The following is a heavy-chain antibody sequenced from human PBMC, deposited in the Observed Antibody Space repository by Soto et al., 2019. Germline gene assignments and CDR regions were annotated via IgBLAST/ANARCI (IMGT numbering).Heavy chain of an antibody. J-gene: IGHJ4*02. CDR3: ARGPPSGSFSLTPRY. V-gene: IGHV1-18*04. D-gene: IGHD1-26*01. CDR1: SYSFHNFG. Sequence: QVQLVQSGPEVKKPGASVKVSCKASSYSFHNFGIIWVRQAPGQGLEWMGWISGQIAKTNYAQKFQGKVTMTTDTSTSTAYMELNTLTSDDTAMYYCARGPPSGSFSLTPRYWGQGTLVTVSS. CDR2: ISGQIAKT.